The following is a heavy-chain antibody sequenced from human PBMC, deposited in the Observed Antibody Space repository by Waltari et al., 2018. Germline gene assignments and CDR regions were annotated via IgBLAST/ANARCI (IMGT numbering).Heavy chain of an antibody. CDR2: IIPIFGTA. J-gene: IGHJ6*02. D-gene: IGHD5-18*01. CDR1: GGTFSSYA. Sequence: QVQLVQSGAEVKKPGSSVKVSCKASGGTFSSYAISWVRPAPGQGLEWMGGIIPIFGTANYAQKFQGRVTITTDESTSTAYMELSSLRSEDTAVYYCARDCCGYSYGWDYYGMDVWGQGTTVTVSS. V-gene: IGHV1-69*05. CDR3: ARDCCGYSYGWDYYGMDV.